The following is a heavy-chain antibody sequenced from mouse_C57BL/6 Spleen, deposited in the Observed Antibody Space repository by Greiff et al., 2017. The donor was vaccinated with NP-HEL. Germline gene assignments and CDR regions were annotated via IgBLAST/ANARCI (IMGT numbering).Heavy chain of an antibody. V-gene: IGHV1-9*01. CDR1: GYTFTGYW. CDR2: ILPGSGST. CDR3: ARGYYDYDEDSSYYAMDY. J-gene: IGHJ4*01. D-gene: IGHD2-4*01. Sequence: QVQLQQSGAELMKPGASVKLSCKATGYTFTGYWIEWVKQRPGHGLEWIGEILPGSGSTNYNEKFKGKATFTADTSSNTAYMQLSSLTTEDSAIYYCARGYYDYDEDSSYYAMDYWGQGTSVTVSS.